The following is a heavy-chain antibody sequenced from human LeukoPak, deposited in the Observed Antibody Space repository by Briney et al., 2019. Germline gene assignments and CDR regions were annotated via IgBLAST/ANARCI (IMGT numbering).Heavy chain of an antibody. CDR1: GGSFSGYY. V-gene: IGHV4-34*01. J-gene: IGHJ5*02. CDR3: ARFNVVVPAAPNGRNWFDP. D-gene: IGHD2-2*01. Sequence: SETLSLTCAVYGGSFSGYYWSWIRQPPGKGLEWIGEINHSGSTNYNPSLKSRVTISVDTSKNQFSLKLSSVTAADTAVYYCARFNVVVPAAPNGRNWFDPWGQGTLVTVSS. CDR2: INHSGST.